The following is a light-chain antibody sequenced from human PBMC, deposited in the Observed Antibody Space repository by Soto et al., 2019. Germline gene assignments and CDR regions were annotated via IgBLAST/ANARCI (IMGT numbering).Light chain of an antibody. Sequence: QAVVTQPPSASGTPGQRVTISCSGSSSNIGSNTVNWYQQLPGTAPKLLISSNNQRPSGVPDRFSGSKSGTSASLAISGLQSEDEADYYCAAWDDSLNVVFGGGTKLTVL. CDR1: SSNIGSNT. CDR2: SNN. CDR3: AAWDDSLNVV. J-gene: IGLJ2*01. V-gene: IGLV1-44*01.